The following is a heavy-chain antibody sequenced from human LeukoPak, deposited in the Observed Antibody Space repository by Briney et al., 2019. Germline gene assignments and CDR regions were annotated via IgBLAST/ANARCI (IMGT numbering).Heavy chain of an antibody. CDR2: ISDSGST. Sequence: SETLSLTCAVSGGSISSSSYSWGWIRQPPGKGLEWIGIISDSGSTHHNPSLKSRVYISVDTSKNQFSLKLSSVTAADTAVYYCARHSRRTYYYDSSGYYDYYFDYWGQGTLVTVSS. CDR3: ARHSRRTYYYDSSGYYDYYFDY. J-gene: IGHJ4*02. D-gene: IGHD3-22*01. CDR1: GGSISSSSYS. V-gene: IGHV4-39*01.